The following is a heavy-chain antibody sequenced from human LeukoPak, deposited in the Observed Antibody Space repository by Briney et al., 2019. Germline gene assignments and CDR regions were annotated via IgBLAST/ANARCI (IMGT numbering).Heavy chain of an antibody. Sequence: PSETLSLTCAVYGGSLSGYYWSWIRQPPGKGLEWIGYIYYSGSTNYNPSLKSRVTISVDTSKNQFSLKLSSVTAADTAVYYCARDRGYSYGYEYDAFDIWGQGTMVTVSS. CDR1: GGSLSGYY. D-gene: IGHD5-18*01. J-gene: IGHJ3*02. CDR3: ARDRGYSYGYEYDAFDI. CDR2: IYYSGST. V-gene: IGHV4-59*01.